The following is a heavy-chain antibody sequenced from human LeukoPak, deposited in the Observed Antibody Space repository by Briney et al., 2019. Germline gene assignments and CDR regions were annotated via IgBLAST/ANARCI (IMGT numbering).Heavy chain of an antibody. CDR1: GGSITSRDYY. CDR3: ARLKTGDYGGYGGDY. V-gene: IGHV4-39*01. J-gene: IGHJ4*02. CDR2: LSYSGRT. Sequence: PSETLSLTCTVPGGSITSRDYYWGWIRQPPGKGREWSGTLSYSGRTYYNPSLESRVTISVHTSKNQFSLKRSSVTAADTAVYYCARLKTGDYGGYGGDYWGQGTLVTVSS. D-gene: IGHD4-17*01.